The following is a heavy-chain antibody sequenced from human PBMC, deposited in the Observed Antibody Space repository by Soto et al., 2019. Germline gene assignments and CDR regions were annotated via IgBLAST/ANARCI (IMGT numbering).Heavy chain of an antibody. Sequence: ESGGGLVQPGGSLRLSCAASGFTFSSYSMNWVRQAPGKGLEWVSYISSSSSTIYYADSVKGRFTISRDNAKNSLYLQMNSLRAEDTAVYYCVSIITYCSSTSCTRDYWGQGTLVTVSS. V-gene: IGHV3-48*01. CDR3: VSIITYCSSTSCTRDY. D-gene: IGHD2-2*01. CDR1: GFTFSSYS. CDR2: ISSSSSTI. J-gene: IGHJ4*02.